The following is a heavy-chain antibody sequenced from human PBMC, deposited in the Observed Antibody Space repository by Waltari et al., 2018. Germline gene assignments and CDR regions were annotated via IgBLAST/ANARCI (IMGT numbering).Heavy chain of an antibody. CDR1: GGSFSTHA. Sequence: QVQLVQSGAELKKPGSSVKVSCKVSGGSFSTHAITWVRQAPGQGLEWMGGIIPMFGTANYAQKIQDRVTINTDESMTTAEMHLSSLTSDDTAVYYCARGGLYGQQLLESAFEIWGQGTKVTVSS. CDR2: IIPMFGTA. J-gene: IGHJ3*02. D-gene: IGHD6-13*01. CDR3: ARGGLYGQQLLESAFEI. V-gene: IGHV1-69*05.